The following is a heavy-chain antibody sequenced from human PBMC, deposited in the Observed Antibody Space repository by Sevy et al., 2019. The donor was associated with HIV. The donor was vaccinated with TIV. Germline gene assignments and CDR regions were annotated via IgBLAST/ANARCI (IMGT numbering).Heavy chain of an antibody. Sequence: GGSLRLSCAASGFTFSSYAMHWVRQAPGKGLEWVAVISYDGSNKYYADSVKGRFTISRDNSKNTLYLQMNSLRAEDTAVYYCARDPTRMIVVVTSHFDHWGQGTLVTVSS. CDR3: ARDPTRMIVVVTSHFDH. J-gene: IGHJ4*02. CDR1: GFTFSSYA. V-gene: IGHV3-30-3*01. D-gene: IGHD3-22*01. CDR2: ISYDGSNK.